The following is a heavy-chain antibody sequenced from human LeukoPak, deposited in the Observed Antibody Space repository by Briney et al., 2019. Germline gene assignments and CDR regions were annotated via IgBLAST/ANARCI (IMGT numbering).Heavy chain of an antibody. V-gene: IGHV3-43*02. CDR2: ISGDGGST. D-gene: IGHD6-19*01. CDR3: ARESESSGWYDY. J-gene: IGHJ4*02. CDR1: GFVFHDYA. Sequence: GGSLGLSCAGPGFVFHDYAIHWVRQAPGKGLEWVSLISGDGGSTFYADSVKGRFTISRDNSKNSLYLQMNSLRSDDTALYYCARESESSGWYDYWGQGTLVTVSS.